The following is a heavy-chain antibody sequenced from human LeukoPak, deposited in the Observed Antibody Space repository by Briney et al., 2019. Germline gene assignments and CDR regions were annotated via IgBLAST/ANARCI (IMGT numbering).Heavy chain of an antibody. Sequence: SETLSLTCAVYGGSFSGYYWSWIRQPPGKGLEWIGEINHSGSTYYNPSLKSRVTISVDTSKNQFSLKLSSVTAADTAVYYCARGSGSPDYWGQGTLVTVSS. J-gene: IGHJ4*02. V-gene: IGHV4-34*01. CDR1: GGSFSGYY. CDR2: INHSGST. CDR3: ARGSGSPDY. D-gene: IGHD3-10*01.